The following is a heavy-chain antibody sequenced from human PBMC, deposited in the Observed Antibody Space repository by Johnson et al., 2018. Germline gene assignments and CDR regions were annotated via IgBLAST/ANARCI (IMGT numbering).Heavy chain of an antibody. Sequence: QVQLQQWGAGLLKPSETLSLICAVSGGSFSGYYWSWIRQPPGKGLEWIGEINHSGSANYNPSLKRRVTISVDTSKNQFSLTLSSLTATETAVYYCAGIGYSDYDLLGYGMDVWGQGTTVIVSS. D-gene: IGHD5-12*01. V-gene: IGHV4-34*01. CDR3: AGIGYSDYDLLGYGMDV. CDR2: INHSGSA. CDR1: GGSFSGYY. J-gene: IGHJ6*02.